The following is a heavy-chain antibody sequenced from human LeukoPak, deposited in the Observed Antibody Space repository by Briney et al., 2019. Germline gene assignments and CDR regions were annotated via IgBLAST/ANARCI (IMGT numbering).Heavy chain of an antibody. CDR3: ARSDSSSWRDAFDI. CDR2: MNPNSGNT. Sequence: ASVKVSCKASGYTLTSYDINWVRQATGQGLEWMGWMNPNSGNTGYAQKFQGRVTMTRNTSISTAYMELSSLRSEDTAVYYCARSDSSSWRDAFDIWGQGTMVTVSS. V-gene: IGHV1-8*01. J-gene: IGHJ3*02. CDR1: GYTLTSYD. D-gene: IGHD6-13*01.